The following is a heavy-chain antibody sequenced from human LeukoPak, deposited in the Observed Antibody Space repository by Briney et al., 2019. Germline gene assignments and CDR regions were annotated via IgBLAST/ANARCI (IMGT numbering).Heavy chain of an antibody. Sequence: GGSLRLSCAASGFTFSSTHMVWVRRAPGRGLEWVSVTYTGGNSYYAGSVKGRFIISRDISKNTLYLQMNSLRAEDSALYYCARGGRGSAAVVAPRSFDIWGHGTMVTVSS. D-gene: IGHD3-22*01. CDR2: TYTGGNS. CDR3: ARGGRGSAAVVAPRSFDI. J-gene: IGHJ3*02. V-gene: IGHV3-53*01. CDR1: GFTFSSTH.